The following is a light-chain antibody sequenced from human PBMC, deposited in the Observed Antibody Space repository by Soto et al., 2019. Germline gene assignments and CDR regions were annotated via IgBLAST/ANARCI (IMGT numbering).Light chain of an antibody. Sequence: DIQMTQSPSSLSASVGDRVTITCRASQGIRNDLSWYQQKPGKDPKRLIYTASSLQSGIPSRFSGSGSGTEFTLTISSLQPEDFATYYCLQHNSYPPTFGGGTKVEIK. J-gene: IGKJ4*01. CDR2: TAS. CDR1: QGIRND. V-gene: IGKV1-17*01. CDR3: LQHNSYPPT.